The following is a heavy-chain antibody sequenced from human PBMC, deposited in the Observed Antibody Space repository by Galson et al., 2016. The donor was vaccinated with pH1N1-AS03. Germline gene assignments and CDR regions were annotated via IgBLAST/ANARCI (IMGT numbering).Heavy chain of an antibody. CDR3: VAGGSGTDLFDV. J-gene: IGHJ3*01. CDR1: GFSFSTYA. V-gene: IGHV3-23*01. CDR2: VNDSGGRT. Sequence: SLRLSCAASGFSFSTYAMTWVRQVPGKGLEWVSSVNDSGGRTSYANSVKGRFTVSRDNSKNTLSLEMSSLRVEDTAEYYCVAGGSGTDLFDVWGPGTMVIVSS. D-gene: IGHD3-10*01.